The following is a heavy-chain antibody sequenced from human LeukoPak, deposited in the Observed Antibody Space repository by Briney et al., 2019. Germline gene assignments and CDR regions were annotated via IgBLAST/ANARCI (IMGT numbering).Heavy chain of an antibody. CDR1: GYSFTSYW. CDR2: IYPGDSDT. D-gene: IGHD6-19*01. CDR3: ARLGIAVAGTGPYYFDY. Sequence: GESLQISCKGFGYSFTSYWIGWVRPMPGKGLEWMGIIYPGDSDTRYSPSFQGQVTISADKSISTAYLQWSSLKASDTAMYYCARLGIAVAGTGPYYFDYWGQGTLVTVSS. V-gene: IGHV5-51*01. J-gene: IGHJ4*02.